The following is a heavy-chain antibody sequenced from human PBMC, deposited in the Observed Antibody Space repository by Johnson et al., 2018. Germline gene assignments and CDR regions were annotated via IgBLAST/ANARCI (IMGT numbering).Heavy chain of an antibody. Sequence: QVQLQESGPGLVKPSETLSLTCSISGGSLNNYYLTWIRQPPGKGLEWIGYMVYSGSTNDNPSLKSRVTMSLDMPKNQFSLRLSSVTAADPAVYYCASGYYRTGYHEFFEQWGHGTLVTVSS. J-gene: IGHJ1*01. CDR2: MVYSGST. CDR3: ASGYYRTGYHEFFEQ. CDR1: GGSLNNYY. V-gene: IGHV4-59*01. D-gene: IGHD3/OR15-3a*01.